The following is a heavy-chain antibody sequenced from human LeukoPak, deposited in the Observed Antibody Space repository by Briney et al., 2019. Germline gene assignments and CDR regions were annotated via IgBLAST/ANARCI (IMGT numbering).Heavy chain of an antibody. CDR2: INHSGST. CDR1: GGSFSGYY. CDR3: ARRGVVPAARRQFDY. Sequence: SETLSLTCQVYGGSFSGYYWSWIRQPPGKGLEWIGEINHSGSTNYNPSLKSRVTISVDTSKNQFSPKLSSVTAADTAVYYCARRGVVPAARRQFDYWGQGTLVTVSS. D-gene: IGHD2-2*01. J-gene: IGHJ4*02. V-gene: IGHV4-34*01.